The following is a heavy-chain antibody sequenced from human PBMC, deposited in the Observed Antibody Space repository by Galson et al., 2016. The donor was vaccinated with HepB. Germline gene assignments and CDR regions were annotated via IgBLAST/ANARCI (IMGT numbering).Heavy chain of an antibody. Sequence: SLRLSCAASGFTFDDYTMHWVRQAPGKGLEWVAGISWDSRSIGDADSVKGRFTISRDNAKNSLYLQMNSLRAEDTALYYCVKDMERWTYYYGMDVWGKGTTVTVSS. CDR1: GFTFDDYT. D-gene: IGHD5-24*01. CDR2: ISWDSRSI. V-gene: IGHV3-9*01. J-gene: IGHJ6*04. CDR3: VKDMERWTYYYGMDV.